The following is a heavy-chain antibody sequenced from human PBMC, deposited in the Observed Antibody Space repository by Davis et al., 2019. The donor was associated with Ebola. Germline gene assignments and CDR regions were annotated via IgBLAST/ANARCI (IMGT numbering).Heavy chain of an antibody. J-gene: IGHJ4*02. CDR2: ISAYNGNT. CDR3: ARATSRYSSPDY. CDR1: GYTFTSYG. D-gene: IGHD5-12*01. Sequence: ASVKVSCKASGYTFTSYGISWVRQAPGQGLEWMGWISAYNGNTNYAQKLQGRVTMTTDTSTSTAYMELSSLRSEDTAVYYCARATSRYSSPDYWGQGTLVTVSS. V-gene: IGHV1-18*01.